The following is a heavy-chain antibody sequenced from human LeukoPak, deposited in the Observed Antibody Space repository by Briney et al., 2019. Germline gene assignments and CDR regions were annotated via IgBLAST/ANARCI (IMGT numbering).Heavy chain of an antibody. CDR2: INLNSGGT. CDR1: GYTFTVYC. V-gene: IGHV1-2*02. CDR3: ARDNYYCSGGSGLMDYWFDP. Sequence: ASVKLSCKASGYTFTVYCMHWVRQGHGPGLELMGWINLNSGGTNYDQKFQGRVTMTRDTSISTAYMELSRLRSDDTAVYSCARDNYYCSGGSGLMDYWFDPWGQGTLVTVSS. J-gene: IGHJ5*02. D-gene: IGHD2-15*01.